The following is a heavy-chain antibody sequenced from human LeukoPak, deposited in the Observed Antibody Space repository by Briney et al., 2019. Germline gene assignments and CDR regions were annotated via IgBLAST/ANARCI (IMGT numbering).Heavy chain of an antibody. CDR1: RFKFSNLA. D-gene: IGHD3-9*01. CDR2: ISDSGGST. Sequence: PGGSMRLSCATYRFKFSNLAMSWFRQAPGKGMEWDSLISDSGGSTKYADSVKGRFIISRDNARDTLYLQRSSLRDEDTALYYCAPDLRGADWSLDDGGQGALVTVSS. V-gene: IGHV3-23*01. CDR3: APDLRGADWSLDD. J-gene: IGHJ4*02.